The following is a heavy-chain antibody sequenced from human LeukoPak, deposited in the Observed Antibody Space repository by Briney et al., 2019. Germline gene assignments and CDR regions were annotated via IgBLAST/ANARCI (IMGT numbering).Heavy chain of an antibody. V-gene: IGHV3-30*02. CDR1: GFTFSNYG. Sequence: GGSLRLSCAASGFTFSNYGMHWVRQAPGKGLEWVAFVRYDESTKFYADSVKGRFIISRDNSKTTLYLQMNSLGAEDTAVYYCAKDVPAAYFDYWGQGTLVTVSS. D-gene: IGHD2-2*01. CDR2: VRYDESTK. J-gene: IGHJ4*02. CDR3: AKDVPAAYFDY.